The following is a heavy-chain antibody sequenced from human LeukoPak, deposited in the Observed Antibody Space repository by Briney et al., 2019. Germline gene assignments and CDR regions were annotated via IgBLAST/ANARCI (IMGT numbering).Heavy chain of an antibody. V-gene: IGHV4-34*01. CDR3: ARVRAHMTSDDS. CDR1: GGSFIGYY. D-gene: IGHD2-21*01. Sequence: SETLSLTCAVDGGSFIGYYWSWVRQPPGKGLGWIGEINHSGSTNYNPSRKSRVTRAADTSKNQFSLKLNSVTAADTAVYYCARVRAHMTSDDSWGQGTLVTVSS. CDR2: INHSGST. J-gene: IGHJ4*02.